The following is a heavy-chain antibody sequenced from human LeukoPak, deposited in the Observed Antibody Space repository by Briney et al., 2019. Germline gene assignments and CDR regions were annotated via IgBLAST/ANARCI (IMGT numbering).Heavy chain of an antibody. CDR2: ISGSGGST. J-gene: IGHJ4*02. Sequence: PGGSLRLSCAASGFTFSSYAMSWARQAPGKGLEWVSAISGSGGSTYYADSVKGRFTISRDNSKNTLYLQMNSLRAEDTAVYYCAKDEWSAWPARHFDYWGQGTLVTVSS. CDR3: AKDEWSAWPARHFDY. CDR1: GFTFSSYA. D-gene: IGHD3-3*01. V-gene: IGHV3-23*01.